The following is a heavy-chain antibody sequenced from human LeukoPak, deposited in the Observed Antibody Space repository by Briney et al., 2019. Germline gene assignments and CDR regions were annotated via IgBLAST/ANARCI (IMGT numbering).Heavy chain of an antibody. CDR3: ACLEGDY. Sequence: KPSETLSLTCTVSGSSISSYYWSWIRQPPGKGLEWIGYIHYSGSTNYNPSLKSRVTTSVDTSKNQCALKLSSVTAADTAVYYCACLEGDYWGQGTLVTVSS. CDR1: GSSISSYY. V-gene: IGHV4-59*08. D-gene: IGHD3-16*01. CDR2: IHYSGST. J-gene: IGHJ4*02.